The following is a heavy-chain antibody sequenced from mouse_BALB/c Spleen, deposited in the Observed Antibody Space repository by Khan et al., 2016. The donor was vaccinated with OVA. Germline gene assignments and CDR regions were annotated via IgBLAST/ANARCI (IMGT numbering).Heavy chain of an antibody. V-gene: IGHV1-9*01. J-gene: IGHJ3*01. CDR3: AEWGTYDNCVPY. CDR1: GYTFRSSW. D-gene: IGHD2-1*01. CDR2: IIPGTGST. Sequence: QVQLQQSGAELMKPGASVKLSCNATGYTFRSSWIEWVKQRPGHGLEWIGEIIPGTGSTNYNETFNGKATFTADTSSNTAYMQLHILTSEDSAVYCSAEWGTYDNCVPYWGQGTTVTVSA.